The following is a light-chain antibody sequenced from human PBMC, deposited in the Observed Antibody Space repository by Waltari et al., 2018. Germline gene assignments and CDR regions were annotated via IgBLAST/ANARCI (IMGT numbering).Light chain of an antibody. V-gene: IGKV1-5*03. J-gene: IGKJ4*01. CDR3: QQYNSYSLLT. CDR2: KAS. CDR1: QSISNC. Sequence: DIQMTQSPSTLSASVGDRFTITCRASQSISNCLAWYQQKPGKAPKLLFYKASTLESGVPSRFSGSGSGTEFTLTISSLQPDDFATYYCQQYNSYSLLTFGGGTKVEIK.